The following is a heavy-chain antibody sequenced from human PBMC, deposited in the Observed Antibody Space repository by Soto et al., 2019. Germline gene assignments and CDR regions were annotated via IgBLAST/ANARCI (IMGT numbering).Heavy chain of an antibody. Sequence: QVQLVQSGAEVKKPGSSVKVSCKASGGTFSSYTISWVRQAPGQGLEWMGRIIPILGIANYAQKFQGRVTITADKSTSTAYMELSSLRSEDKAVYYCARGSGQLVRSDWFDPWGQGTLVTVSS. CDR1: GGTFSSYT. CDR3: ARGSGQLVRSDWFDP. J-gene: IGHJ5*02. D-gene: IGHD6-13*01. CDR2: IIPILGIA. V-gene: IGHV1-69*02.